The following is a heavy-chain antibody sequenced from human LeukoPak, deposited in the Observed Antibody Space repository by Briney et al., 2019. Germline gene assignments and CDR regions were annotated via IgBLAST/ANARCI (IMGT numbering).Heavy chain of an antibody. CDR3: AKDPYYDSSRDY. Sequence: GGSLRLSCAASGFPFSSYAMSWVRQAPGKELEWVSGISGSGGSTYYADSLKGRFTISRDNSKNTLYLQMNSLRAEDTAVYYCAKDPYYDSSRDYWGQGTLVTVSS. D-gene: IGHD3-22*01. V-gene: IGHV3-23*01. CDR1: GFPFSSYA. J-gene: IGHJ4*02. CDR2: ISGSGGST.